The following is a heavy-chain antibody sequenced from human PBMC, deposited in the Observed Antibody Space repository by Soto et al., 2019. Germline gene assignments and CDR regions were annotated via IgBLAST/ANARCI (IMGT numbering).Heavy chain of an antibody. CDR3: ARDVGYHYDGSPSGQFDF. D-gene: IGHD3-22*01. J-gene: IGHJ4*02. V-gene: IGHV4-4*02. Sequence: SETLSLTCVVSGNSISTTNWWSWVRQSPGKGLEWIGEIYHSGSTNYNPSLKSRVTISVDKSKNQFSLKLSSVTAADTAVYYCARDVGYHYDGSPSGQFDFWGQGTLVTVS. CDR1: GNSISTTNW. CDR2: IYHSGST.